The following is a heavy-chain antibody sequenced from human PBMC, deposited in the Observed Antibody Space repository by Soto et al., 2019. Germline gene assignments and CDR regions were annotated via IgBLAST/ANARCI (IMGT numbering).Heavy chain of an antibody. Sequence: GGSLRLSCAASGFTFDDYAMHWVRQAPGKGLEWVSLISGDGGSTYYADSVKGRFTISRDNSKNSLYLQMNSLRTEDTALYYCAKNVVTLYYYYYGMDVWGQGTTVTVSS. CDR1: GFTFDDYA. V-gene: IGHV3-43*02. CDR3: AKNVVTLYYYYYGMDV. D-gene: IGHD1-1*01. J-gene: IGHJ6*02. CDR2: ISGDGGST.